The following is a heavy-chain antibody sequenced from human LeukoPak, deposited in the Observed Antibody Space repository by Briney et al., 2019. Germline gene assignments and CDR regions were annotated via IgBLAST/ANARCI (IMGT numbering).Heavy chain of an antibody. CDR3: ARLRTVTWPFDS. CDR1: GGSISSSSYY. J-gene: IGHJ4*02. D-gene: IGHD3/OR15-3a*01. Sequence: SETLSLTCTDPGGSISSSSYYRCLIRQPPGKLLEWLGEINHRAYPPYNPSLKSRVTISLHTSKNQFSLKLRPVPAADTAMYYCARLRTVTWPFDSWGQGTLATVSS. V-gene: IGHV4-39*07. CDR2: INHRAYP.